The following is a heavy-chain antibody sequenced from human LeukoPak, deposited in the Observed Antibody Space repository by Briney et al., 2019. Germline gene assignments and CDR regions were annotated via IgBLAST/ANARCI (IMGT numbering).Heavy chain of an antibody. CDR1: GFTFSSYT. J-gene: IGHJ4*02. Sequence: GSLRLSCAASGFTFSSYTMSWVRQAPGKGLEWVSAISGSGGSTYYADSVKGRFTISRDNSKNTLYLQMNSLRAEDTAVYYCAKGRRFTMVRSVSYFDYWGQGTLVTVSS. D-gene: IGHD3-10*01. CDR3: AKGRRFTMVRSVSYFDY. V-gene: IGHV3-23*01. CDR2: ISGSGGST.